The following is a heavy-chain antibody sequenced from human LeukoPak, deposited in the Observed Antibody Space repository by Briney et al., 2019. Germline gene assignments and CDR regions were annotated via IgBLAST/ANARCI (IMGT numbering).Heavy chain of an antibody. J-gene: IGHJ5*02. D-gene: IGHD1-26*01. CDR3: AREGVVGALTNWFDP. CDR2: IAISGTYI. Sequence: PGGSLRLSCAASGFILSDYNMNWVRQAPGKGLEWVSFIAISGTYITYADSVKGRFTISRDNAKNSLYLQMNTLRAEDTAVYYCAREGVVGALTNWFDPWGQGTLVTVSS. V-gene: IGHV3-21*01. CDR1: GFILSDYN.